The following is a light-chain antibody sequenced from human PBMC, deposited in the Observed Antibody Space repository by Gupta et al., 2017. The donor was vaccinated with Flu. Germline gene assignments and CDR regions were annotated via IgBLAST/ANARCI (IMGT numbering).Light chain of an antibody. CDR3: HQRRRSKS. Sequence: STAYLSFCHGETPTRSCRDRQSVRSFIEWHQQKPVQTPKLIIDDASKRAKDITDRFSGSGERKDFTLTSSYRETEAFAVYYGHQRRRSKSFGQGTNVEIK. J-gene: IGKJ1*01. CDR2: DAS. V-gene: IGKV3-11*01. CDR1: QSVRSF.